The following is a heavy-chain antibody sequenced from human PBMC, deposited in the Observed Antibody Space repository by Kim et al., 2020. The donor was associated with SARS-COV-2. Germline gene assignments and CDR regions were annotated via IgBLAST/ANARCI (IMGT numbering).Heavy chain of an antibody. D-gene: IGHD3-16*01. CDR3: ARDWVEEGDWYFDL. Sequence: SVKVSCKASGGTFSSYAISWVRQAPGQGLEWMGGIIPIFGTANYAQKFQGRVTITADESTSTAYMELSSLRSEDTAVYYCARDWVEEGDWYFDLWGRGTLVTVSS. CDR2: IIPIFGTA. J-gene: IGHJ2*01. V-gene: IGHV1-69*13. CDR1: GGTFSSYA.